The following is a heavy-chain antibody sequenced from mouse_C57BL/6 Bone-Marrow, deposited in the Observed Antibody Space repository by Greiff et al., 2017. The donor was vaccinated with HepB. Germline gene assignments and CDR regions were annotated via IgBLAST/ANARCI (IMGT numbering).Heavy chain of an antibody. D-gene: IGHD2-3*01. Sequence: QVQLQQSGPELVKPGASVKISCKASGYAFSSSWMNWVKQRPGKGLEWIGRIYPGDGDTNYNGKFKGKATLTADKSSSTAYMQLSSLTSEDSAVYFCARKIYDGYFAYWGQGTLVTVSA. CDR3: ARKIYDGYFAY. CDR2: IYPGDGDT. J-gene: IGHJ3*01. CDR1: GYAFSSSW. V-gene: IGHV1-82*01.